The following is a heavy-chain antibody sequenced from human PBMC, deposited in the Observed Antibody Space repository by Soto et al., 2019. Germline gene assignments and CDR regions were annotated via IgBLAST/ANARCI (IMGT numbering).Heavy chain of an antibody. V-gene: IGHV4-59*01. CDR1: GGSISSYY. D-gene: IGHD5-12*01. CDR3: ARLINSGYGLGFDP. J-gene: IGHJ5*02. Sequence: SETLSLTCTVSGGSISSYYWSWIRQPPGKGLEWIGYIYYSGSTNYNPSLKSRVTISVDTSKNQFSLKLSSVTAADTAVYYCARLINSGYGLGFDPWGQGTLVTVS. CDR2: IYYSGST.